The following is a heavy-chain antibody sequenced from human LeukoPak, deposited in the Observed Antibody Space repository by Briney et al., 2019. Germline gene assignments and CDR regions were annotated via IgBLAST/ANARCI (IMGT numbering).Heavy chain of an antibody. J-gene: IGHJ4*02. CDR3: ARAYIVATIYGENFDY. Sequence: ASVKVSCKASGYTFVGYYMHWVRQAPGQGLEWMGWISAYNGNTNYAQKLQGRVTMTTDTSTSTAYMELRSLRSDDTAVYYCARAYIVATIYGENFDYWGQGTLVTVSS. CDR1: GYTFVGYY. D-gene: IGHD5-12*01. CDR2: ISAYNGNT. V-gene: IGHV1-18*04.